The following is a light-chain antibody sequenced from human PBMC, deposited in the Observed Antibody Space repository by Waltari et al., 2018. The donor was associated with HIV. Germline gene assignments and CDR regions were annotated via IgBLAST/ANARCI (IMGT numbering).Light chain of an antibody. J-gene: IGLJ3*02. CDR2: RHN. CDR1: SSNIGRNY. Sequence: QSVLTQPPSASGTPGQRVTISCSGSSSNIGRNYVYWYQQFPGTAPKLLIYRHNQRPSGVPDRFSGSKSCTSASLAISGLLSEDEADYYCAAWDDSLSAWVFGGGTKLTVL. V-gene: IGLV1-47*01. CDR3: AAWDDSLSAWV.